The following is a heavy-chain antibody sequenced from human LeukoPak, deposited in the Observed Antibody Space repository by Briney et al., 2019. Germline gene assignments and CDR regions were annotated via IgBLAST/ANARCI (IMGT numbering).Heavy chain of an antibody. V-gene: IGHV1-18*01. J-gene: IGHJ4*02. CDR3: ARDQAGVVVVPAANPIDY. Sequence: GESLKISCKGSGYSFTSYGISWVRQAPGQGLEWMGWISAYNGNTNYAQKLQGRVTMTTDTSTSTAYMELRSLRSDDTAVYYCARDQAGVVVVPAANPIDYWGQGTLVTVSS. D-gene: IGHD2-2*01. CDR2: ISAYNGNT. CDR1: GYSFTSYG.